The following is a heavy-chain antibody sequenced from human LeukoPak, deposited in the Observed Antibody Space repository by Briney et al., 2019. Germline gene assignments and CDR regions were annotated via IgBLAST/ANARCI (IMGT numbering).Heavy chain of an antibody. D-gene: IGHD3-10*01. Sequence: GGSLRLSCAASGFTFSSYWMHWVRQAPGKGLVWVSRINSDGSSTSYADSVEGRFTISRDNAKNTLYLQMNSLRAEDTAVYYCARDSILWFGESPYFDYWGQGTLVTVSS. V-gene: IGHV3-74*01. CDR1: GFTFSSYW. CDR2: INSDGSST. CDR3: ARDSILWFGESPYFDY. J-gene: IGHJ4*02.